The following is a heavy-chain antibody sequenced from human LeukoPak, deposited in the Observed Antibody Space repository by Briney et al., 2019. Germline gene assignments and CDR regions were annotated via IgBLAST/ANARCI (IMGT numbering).Heavy chain of an antibody. Sequence: ASVKVSCTASVCTFTGYYMHWVRHAPGQGLGWMGIIKPSGGSTSYAQKFHGRVTMTRDTSTSTVYMELISLRSEHTAVYYCARDSSQESTAATRGIDYWGQGTQVTVS. V-gene: IGHV1-46*01. CDR2: IKPSGGST. D-gene: IGHD4-23*01. J-gene: IGHJ4*02. CDR3: ARDSSQESTAATRGIDY. CDR1: VCTFTGYY.